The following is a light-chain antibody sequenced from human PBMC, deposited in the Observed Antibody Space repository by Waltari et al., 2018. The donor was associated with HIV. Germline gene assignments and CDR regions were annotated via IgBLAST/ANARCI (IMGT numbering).Light chain of an antibody. J-gene: IGKJ4*01. V-gene: IGKV3-11*01. CDR1: QSVGTF. CDR3: QQRKSWPPVT. CDR2: DAS. Sequence: DIVLTQSPVTLSLSPGERATLSCRASQSVGTFLAWYQQRPGQAPRLLIYDASQRASGIPARFSGSGSGTDFTLTISSQEPEDFAVYYCQQRKSWPPVTFGGGTKVEIK.